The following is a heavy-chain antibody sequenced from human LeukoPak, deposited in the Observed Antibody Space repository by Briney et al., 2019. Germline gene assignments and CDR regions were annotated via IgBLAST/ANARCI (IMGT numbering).Heavy chain of an antibody. D-gene: IGHD1-1*01. CDR3: AKGLEPNYYYYYMDV. CDR1: GGSFSGYY. CDR2: INHSGST. J-gene: IGHJ6*03. Sequence: SETLSLTCAVYGGSFSGYYWSWIRQPPGKGLEWIGEINHSGSTNYNPSLKSRVTISVDTSKNQFSLKLSSVTAADTAVYYCAKGLEPNYYYYYMDVWGKGTTVTVSS. V-gene: IGHV4-34*01.